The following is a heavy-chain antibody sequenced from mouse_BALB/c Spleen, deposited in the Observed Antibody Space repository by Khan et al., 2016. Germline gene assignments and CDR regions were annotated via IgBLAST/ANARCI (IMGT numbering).Heavy chain of an antibody. J-gene: IGHJ4*01. CDR3: AREENALDY. Sequence: EVELVESGGGLVKPGGSLKFSCAASGFTFSSYAMSWVRQTPEKRLEWVASISSGGTTYYPDSVKGRFTISRDDARNILYLQMNSLRSEDTVIYYCAREENALDYWGQGTSVTFSS. CDR2: ISSGGTT. V-gene: IGHV5-6-5*01. CDR1: GFTFSSYA.